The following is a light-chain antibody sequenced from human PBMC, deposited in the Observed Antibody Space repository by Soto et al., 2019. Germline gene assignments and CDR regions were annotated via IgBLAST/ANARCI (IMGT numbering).Light chain of an antibody. CDR3: QQCNSAPVT. V-gene: IGKV1-27*01. Sequence: DIPMTQSPSSLSASVGDRVTITCRASQGIGNFLAWYQQRPGKAPRLLIYAASSLQSGVPSRFSGGGSGTDFTLTISSLQPEDVATYYCQQCNSAPVTFGQGTRLDIK. CDR1: QGIGNF. J-gene: IGKJ5*01. CDR2: AAS.